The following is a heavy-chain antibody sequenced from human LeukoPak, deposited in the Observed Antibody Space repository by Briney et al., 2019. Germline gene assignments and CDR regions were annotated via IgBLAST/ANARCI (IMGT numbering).Heavy chain of an antibody. J-gene: IGHJ4*02. CDR1: GGSISSSNYY. Sequence: SGTLSLTCTVSGGSISSSNYYWGWIRQPPGKGLEWIGSIFYSGSTYYNPSLKSRVTISVGTSKNQFSLKLNSVTAADTAVYYCVRDSDDYYWALDFWGQGTPVTVSS. V-gene: IGHV4-39*02. CDR3: VRDSDDYYWALDF. CDR2: IFYSGST. D-gene: IGHD3-10*01.